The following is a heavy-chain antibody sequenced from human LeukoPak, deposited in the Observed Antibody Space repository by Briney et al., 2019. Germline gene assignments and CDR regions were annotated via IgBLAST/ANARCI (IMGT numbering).Heavy chain of an antibody. Sequence: PSETLSLTCTVSGASISSYHWSWIRQPPGKGLEWIAYIYYSGNTNYNPSLKSRVTISVDRSKNQFSLKLSSATAADTAAYYCARGPGSYYEFDYWGQGTLVTVSS. CDR3: ARGPGSYYEFDY. CDR1: GASISSYH. V-gene: IGHV4-59*01. J-gene: IGHJ4*02. CDR2: IYYSGNT. D-gene: IGHD1-26*01.